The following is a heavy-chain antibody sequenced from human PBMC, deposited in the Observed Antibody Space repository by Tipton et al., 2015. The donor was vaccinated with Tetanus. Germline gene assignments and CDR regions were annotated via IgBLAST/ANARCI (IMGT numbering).Heavy chain of an antibody. V-gene: IGHV1-18*01. J-gene: IGHJ4*02. Sequence: QLVQSGAEMKKPGASVKVSCKASGYTFNTFGISWVRQAPGQGLEWMGWISVYNGNTNYAQKVQGRVTMTTDTPTSTAYMELRSLRSDDTAVYYCARDRAYSSGWSTQNDYWGQGTLVTVSS. D-gene: IGHD6-19*01. CDR3: ARDRAYSSGWSTQNDY. CDR2: ISVYNGNT. CDR1: GYTFNTFG.